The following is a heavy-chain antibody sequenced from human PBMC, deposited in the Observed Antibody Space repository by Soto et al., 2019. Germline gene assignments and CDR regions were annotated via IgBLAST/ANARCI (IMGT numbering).Heavy chain of an antibody. CDR3: ARYREWILSPYYNYYARHA. V-gene: IGHV4-30-4*01. J-gene: IGHJ6*02. D-gene: IGHD3-3*01. CDR2: IYYSGST. Sequence: GKGLEWIGYIYYSGSTYYNPSLKSRVTISVDTSKNQFSLKLSSVTAADTAVYYCARYREWILSPYYNYYARHAWGQGPTVTVS.